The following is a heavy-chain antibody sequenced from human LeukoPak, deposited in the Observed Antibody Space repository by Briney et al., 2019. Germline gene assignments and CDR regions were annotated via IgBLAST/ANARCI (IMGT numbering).Heavy chain of an antibody. D-gene: IGHD3-22*01. Sequence: ASVKVSCKSSGYTFTNYDINWVRQATGQGLEWMGWMNANSGNTGYAQKFQGRVTMTRNTSISTAYMQLNSLRSEDTAVYYCARPTPEDHETSGSINSVYLFHYWGQGTLVTVSS. CDR3: ARPTPEDHETSGSINSVYLFHY. CDR2: MNANSGNT. CDR1: GYTFTNYD. J-gene: IGHJ4*02. V-gene: IGHV1-8*02.